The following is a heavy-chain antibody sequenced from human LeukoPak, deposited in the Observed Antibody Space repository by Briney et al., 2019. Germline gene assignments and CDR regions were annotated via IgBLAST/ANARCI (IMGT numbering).Heavy chain of an antibody. J-gene: IGHJ3*02. D-gene: IGHD2-15*01. CDR3: ARILRYCSGGSCYSAAFDI. V-gene: IGHV1-2*02. CDR2: INPNSGGT. Sequence: GASVKVSCKASGYTFTCYYMHWVGQAPGQGLEWMGWINPNSGGTNYAQKFKGRVTMTRDTSISTAYMELSRLRSDDTAVYYCARILRYCSGGSCYSAAFDIWGQGTMVTVSS. CDR1: GYTFTCYY.